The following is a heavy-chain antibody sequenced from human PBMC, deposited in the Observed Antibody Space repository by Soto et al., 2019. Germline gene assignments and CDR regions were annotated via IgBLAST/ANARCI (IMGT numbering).Heavy chain of an antibody. CDR3: ARFMYYYDSSGYYPNWFDP. J-gene: IGHJ5*02. Sequence: SETLSLTCAVSGYSISSGYYWGWIRQPPGKGLEWIGSIYHSGSTYYNPSLKSRVTISVDTSKNQFSLKLSSVTAADTAVYYCARFMYYYDSSGYYPNWFDPWGQGTLVTVSS. CDR2: IYHSGST. CDR1: GYSISSGYY. V-gene: IGHV4-38-2*01. D-gene: IGHD3-22*01.